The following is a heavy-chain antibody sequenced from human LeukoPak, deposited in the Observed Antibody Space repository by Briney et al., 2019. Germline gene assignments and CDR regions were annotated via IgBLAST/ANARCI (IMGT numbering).Heavy chain of an antibody. CDR1: GGSFSGYY. CDR3: ARGYGDQINLYYYYMDV. D-gene: IGHD4-17*01. J-gene: IGHJ6*03. CDR2: IYYSGST. V-gene: IGHV4-34*01. Sequence: PSETLSLTCAVYGGSFSGYYWSWIRQPPGKGLEWIGSIYYSGSTYYNPSLKSRVTISVDTSKNQFSLKLSSVTAADTAVYYCARGYGDQINLYYYYMDVWGKGTTVTVSS.